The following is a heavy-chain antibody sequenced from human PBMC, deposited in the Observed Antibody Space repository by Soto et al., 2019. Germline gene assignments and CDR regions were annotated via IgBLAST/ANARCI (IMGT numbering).Heavy chain of an antibody. J-gene: IGHJ6*02. V-gene: IGHV1-2*02. CDR2: INPNSGGT. Sequence: GASVKVSCKASGYTFTGYYMHWVRQAPGQGLEWMGWINPNSGGTNYAQKFQGRVTMTRDTSISTAYMELSRLRSDDTAVYYCAINHPANGYSYGYRTSYYYGRDVWGQGTTVTVSS. D-gene: IGHD5-18*01. CDR1: GYTFTGYY. CDR3: AINHPANGYSYGYRTSYYYGRDV.